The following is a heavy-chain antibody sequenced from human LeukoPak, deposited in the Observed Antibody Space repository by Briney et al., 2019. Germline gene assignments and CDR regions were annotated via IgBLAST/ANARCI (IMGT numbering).Heavy chain of an antibody. J-gene: IGHJ6*02. D-gene: IGHD4-11*01. CDR1: GGSISSGGYY. Sequence: PSQTLSLTCTVSGGSISSGGYYWSWIRQHPGKGLEWIGYIYYSGSTYYNPSLKSRVTISVDTSKNQFSLKLSSVTAADTAVYYCARHSIYYYYGMDVWGQGTTVTVSS. CDR2: IYYSGST. V-gene: IGHV4-31*03. CDR3: ARHSIYYYYGMDV.